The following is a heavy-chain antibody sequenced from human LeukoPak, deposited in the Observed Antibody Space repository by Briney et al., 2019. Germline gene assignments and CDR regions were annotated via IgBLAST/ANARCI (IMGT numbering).Heavy chain of an antibody. V-gene: IGHV1-69*06. D-gene: IGHD6-6*01. CDR1: GGTFSSYA. CDR3: ARGRAAARPVSYYYMDV. CDR2: IIPIFGTA. J-gene: IGHJ6*03. Sequence: GASVKVSCKASGGTFSSYAISWVRQAPGQGLEWMGGIIPIFGTANYAQKFRGRVTITADKSTSTAYMELSSLRSEDTAVYYCARGRAAARPVSYYYMDVWGKGTTVTVSS.